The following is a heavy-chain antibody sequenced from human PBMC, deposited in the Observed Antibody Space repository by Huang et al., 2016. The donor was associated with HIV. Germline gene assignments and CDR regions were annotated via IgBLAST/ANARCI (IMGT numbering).Heavy chain of an antibody. CDR2: IYTSGTT. CDR3: ARLTGYSTFDI. V-gene: IGHV4-61*09. J-gene: IGHJ3*02. CDR1: GGSISGGNYY. Sequence: QVQLQESGPGLVKPSQTLSLTCSVSGGSISGGNYYWRWIRQPAGKGLEWIRHIYTSGTTIYTSPLKSRVTIAVATSKNQFSLKLSSVTAADTAVYYCARLTGYSTFDIWGHGTVVTVSS. D-gene: IGHD3-9*01.